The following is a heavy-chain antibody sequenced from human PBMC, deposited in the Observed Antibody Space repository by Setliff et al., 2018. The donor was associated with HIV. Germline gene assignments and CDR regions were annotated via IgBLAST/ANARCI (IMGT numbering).Heavy chain of an antibody. D-gene: IGHD7-27*01. CDR3: ARDPLDGDGPFDY. J-gene: IGHJ4*02. CDR1: GYTFSSYD. CDR2: MNPNSGNT. Sequence: ASVKVSCKASGYTFSSYDINWVRQATGQGLEWMGWMNPNSGNTGYAQKFQGRVTMTRDTSTSTVYMELSSLRSEDTAVYYCARDPLDGDGPFDYWGQGTLVTVSS. V-gene: IGHV1-8*02.